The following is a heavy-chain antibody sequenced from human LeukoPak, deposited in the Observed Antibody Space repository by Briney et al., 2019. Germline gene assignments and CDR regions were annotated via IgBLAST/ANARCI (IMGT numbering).Heavy chain of an antibody. J-gene: IGHJ4*02. CDR2: IYYSGST. Sequence: SETLSLTCTVSGGSISSYYWSWIRQPPGKGLEWIGYIYYSGSTNYNPSLKSRVTISVDTSKNQFSLKLSSVTAADTAVYYCARLKYYYDSSGYLLGYYFDYWGQGTLVTVSS. CDR3: ARLKYYYDSSGYLLGYYFDY. V-gene: IGHV4-59*08. CDR1: GGSISSYY. D-gene: IGHD3-22*01.